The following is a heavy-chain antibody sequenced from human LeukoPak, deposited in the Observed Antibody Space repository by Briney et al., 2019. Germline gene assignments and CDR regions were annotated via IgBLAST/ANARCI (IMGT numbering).Heavy chain of an antibody. CDR1: GFTFSSYA. CDR3: ARAPNKNWFDP. J-gene: IGHJ5*02. D-gene: IGHD1/OR15-1a*01. V-gene: IGHV3-30*04. CDR2: ISYDGSNK. Sequence: PGGSLRLSCAASGFTFSSYAMHWVRQAPGKGLEWVAVISYDGSNKYYADSVKGRFTISRDSSKNTLYLQMNSLRAEDTAVYYCARAPNKNWFDPWGQGTLVTVSS.